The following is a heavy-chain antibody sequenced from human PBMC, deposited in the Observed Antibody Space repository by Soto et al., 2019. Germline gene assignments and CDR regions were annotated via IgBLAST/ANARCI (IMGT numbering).Heavy chain of an antibody. CDR2: ISGSGGSA. CDR1: GFTFSSCV. V-gene: IGHV3-23*01. D-gene: IGHD5-18*01. Sequence: EVQLLESGGDLVQPGGSLRLSCAATGFTFSSCVMSWVRQAPGKGLEWVSTISGSGGSAYYADSVKGRFTISRDNSKNTLYLQMNSLRVDDTAVYYCARQGPPYSGSGYYYEMDVWGPGTTVTVSS. CDR3: ARQGPPYSGSGYYYEMDV. J-gene: IGHJ6*02.